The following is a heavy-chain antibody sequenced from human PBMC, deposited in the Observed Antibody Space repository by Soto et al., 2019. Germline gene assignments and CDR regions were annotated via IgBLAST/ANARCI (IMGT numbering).Heavy chain of an antibody. CDR3: ARVYYDFWSGYYPRNSTPFDY. D-gene: IGHD3-3*01. Sequence: PGGSLRLSCAASGFTFSSYGMHWVRQAPGKGLEWVAVISYDGSNKYYADSVKGRFTISRDNSKNTLYLQMNSLRAEDTAVYYCARVYYDFWSGYYPRNSTPFDYWGQGTLVTVSS. CDR1: GFTFSSYG. V-gene: IGHV3-30*03. CDR2: ISYDGSNK. J-gene: IGHJ4*02.